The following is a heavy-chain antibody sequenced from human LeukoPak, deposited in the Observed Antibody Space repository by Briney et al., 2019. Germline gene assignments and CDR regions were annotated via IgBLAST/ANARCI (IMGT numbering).Heavy chain of an antibody. CDR1: GGTFSSYA. J-gene: IGHJ4*02. Sequence: GASVKVSCKASGGTFSSYAISWVRQAPGQGLEWMGWINPNSGGTNYAQKFQGRVTMTRDTSISTAYMELSRLRSDDTAVYYCASWLLGYCSSTSCPNVIFDYWGQGTLVTVSS. V-gene: IGHV1-2*02. CDR2: INPNSGGT. D-gene: IGHD2-2*01. CDR3: ASWLLGYCSSTSCPNVIFDY.